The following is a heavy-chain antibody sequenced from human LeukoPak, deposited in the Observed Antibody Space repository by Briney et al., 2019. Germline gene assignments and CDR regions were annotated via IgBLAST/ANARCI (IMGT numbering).Heavy chain of an antibody. D-gene: IGHD4/OR15-4a*01. V-gene: IGHV3-53*01. Sequence: GGSLRLSCTVSGLTFSSDSMSWVRQAPGKGLEWVSFIYSGGSTHYSDSVKGRFTISRDNSKNTLYLQMNSLRAEDKAVYYCARRAGAYSHPYDYWGQGTLVTVSS. CDR2: IYSGGST. CDR1: GLTFSSDS. CDR3: ARRAGAYSHPYDY. J-gene: IGHJ4*02.